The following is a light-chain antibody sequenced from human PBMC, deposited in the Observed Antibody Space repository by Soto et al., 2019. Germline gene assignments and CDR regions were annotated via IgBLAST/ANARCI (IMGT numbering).Light chain of an antibody. CDR1: QSVSRN. J-gene: IGKJ5*01. V-gene: IGKV3-15*01. Sequence: EIVMPQSPATLSVSPGERATLSCRASQSVSRNLAWYQQRPGQAPRLLISGASTRATGIAARFSGSGSGREFTLTISSLQSEDSALYYCQQYGNWPTFGQGTRLEIK. CDR3: QQYGNWPT. CDR2: GAS.